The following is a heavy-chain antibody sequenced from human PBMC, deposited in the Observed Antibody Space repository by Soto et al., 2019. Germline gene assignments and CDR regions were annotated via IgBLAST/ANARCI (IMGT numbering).Heavy chain of an antibody. D-gene: IGHD5-18*01. Sequence: EVQLVESGGGLVQPGGSLRLSCAASGFTFSNYEMNWVRQAPGKGLEWVSYISSGGTSIYYADSVKGRFTISRDNAWSSLYLQMNSLIDEYTAVYYCARESYGYAFDFWGQGTLVTVSS. V-gene: IGHV3-48*03. CDR2: ISSGGTSI. CDR3: ARESYGYAFDF. J-gene: IGHJ4*02. CDR1: GFTFSNYE.